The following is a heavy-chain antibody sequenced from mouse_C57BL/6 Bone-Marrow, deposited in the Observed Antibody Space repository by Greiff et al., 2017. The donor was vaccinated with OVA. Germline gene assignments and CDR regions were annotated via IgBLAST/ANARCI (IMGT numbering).Heavy chain of an antibody. D-gene: IGHD2-12*01. CDR1: GFNIKDDY. Sequence: EVKLMESGAELVRPGASVKLSCTASGFNIKDDYMHWVKQRPEQGLEWIGWIDPENGDTEYASKFQGKATITADTSSKTAYLQISSLTSEDTAVYYCTAYYKGWFAYWGQGTLVTVSA. CDR2: IDPENGDT. J-gene: IGHJ3*01. V-gene: IGHV14-4*01. CDR3: TAYYKGWFAY.